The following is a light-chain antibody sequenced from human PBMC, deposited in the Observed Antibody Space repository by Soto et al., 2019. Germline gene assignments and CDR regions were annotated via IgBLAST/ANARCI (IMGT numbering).Light chain of an antibody. CDR1: QDISNY. J-gene: IGKJ4*01. Sequence: DIQMTQSPSSLSASVGDRVTITCRASQDISNYLAWYQQRPGKVPKLLIYAASALQSGVPSRFSGSGSGTDFTLTISSLQTEDVATFYCQKYDIAPRPFGGGTKVEIK. CDR3: QKYDIAPRP. V-gene: IGKV1-27*01. CDR2: AAS.